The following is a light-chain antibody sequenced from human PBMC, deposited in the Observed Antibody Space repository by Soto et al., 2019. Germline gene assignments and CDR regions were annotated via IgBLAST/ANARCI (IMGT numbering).Light chain of an antibody. CDR2: DAS. CDR3: QQRSNWPPRFT. V-gene: IGKV3-11*01. J-gene: IGKJ3*01. CDR1: QSISSY. Sequence: EIVLTQSPATLSLSPGEGDTLSCRASQSISSYLAWYQQKPGQAPRLLIYDASNRATGIPARFSGSGSGTDVTLTISSLEPEDFAVYYCQQRSNWPPRFTFGPGTKVDIK.